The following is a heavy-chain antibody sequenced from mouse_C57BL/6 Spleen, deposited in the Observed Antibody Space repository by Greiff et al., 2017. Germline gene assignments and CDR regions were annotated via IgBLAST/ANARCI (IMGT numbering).Heavy chain of an antibody. V-gene: IGHV5-16*01. D-gene: IGHD2-2*01. CDR1: GFTFSDYY. Sequence: DVKLVESEGGLVQPGSSMTLSCTASGFTFSDYYMAWVRQVPEKGLEWVANINYDGSSTYYLDSLKSRFIISRDNAKNILYLQMSSLKSEDTATYYCARDAHYGYGLHFDYWGQGTTLTVSS. J-gene: IGHJ2*01. CDR2: INYDGSST. CDR3: ARDAHYGYGLHFDY.